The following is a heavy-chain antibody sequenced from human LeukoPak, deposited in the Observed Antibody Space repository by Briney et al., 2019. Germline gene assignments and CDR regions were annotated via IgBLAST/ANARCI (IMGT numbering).Heavy chain of an antibody. V-gene: IGHV4-4*07. J-gene: IGHJ2*01. CDR3: AGYREYWDWHFDL. D-gene: IGHD2-8*02. CDR1: GGSMSSYY. CDR2: IYTSGST. Sequence: SETLSLTCSVSGGSMSSYYWSWIRQPAGKGLEWIGRIYTSGSTNYNPSLKSRVTMSVDTSKNQFSLKLTSVTAADTAVYYCAGYREYWDWHFDLWGRGAPVTVSP.